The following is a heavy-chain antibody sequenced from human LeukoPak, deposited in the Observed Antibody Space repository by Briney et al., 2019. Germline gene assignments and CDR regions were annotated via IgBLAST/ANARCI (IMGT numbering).Heavy chain of an antibody. V-gene: IGHV2-5*01. CDR2: INRTADK. J-gene: IGHJ4*02. Sequence: SRPRPGNPPQPLTQTRSLSGFSLRTGRVGVGWIREPPGKALEWLALINRTADKRYGPSPKSRLTITKDTSKDQVVLTMTHMDPVDTATYYCAHPYYYDSSGYLYYFDYWGQGTLVTVSS. CDR3: AHPYYYDSSGYLYYFDY. D-gene: IGHD3-22*01. CDR1: GFSLRTGRVG.